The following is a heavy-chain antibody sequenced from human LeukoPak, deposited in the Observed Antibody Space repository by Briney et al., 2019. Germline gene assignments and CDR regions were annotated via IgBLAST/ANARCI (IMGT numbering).Heavy chain of an antibody. D-gene: IGHD3-22*01. CDR2: IKQDGSEK. J-gene: IGHJ4*02. V-gene: IGHV3-7*03. CDR3: ARDLYYDSSGYCTD. Sequence: QPGGSLRLSCAASGFTFSSYWMSWVRQAPGKGLEWVANIKQDGSEKYYVDSVKGRFTISRDNAKNSLYLQMNSLRAEDTAVYYCARDLYYDSSGYCTDRGQGTLVTVSS. CDR1: GFTFSSYW.